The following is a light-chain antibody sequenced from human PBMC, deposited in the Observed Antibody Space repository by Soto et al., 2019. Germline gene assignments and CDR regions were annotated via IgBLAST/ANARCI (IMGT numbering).Light chain of an antibody. J-gene: IGLJ1*01. V-gene: IGLV2-14*01. CDR2: EVS. CDR3: SSYTSSSTRV. Sequence: LTQPASVSGSPGQSITISCTGTSSDVGGYNYVSWYQQHPGKAPKLMIYEVSNRPSGVSNRFSGSKSGNTASLTISGLQAEDEADYYCSSYTSSSTRVFGTGTMVTVL. CDR1: SSDVGGYNY.